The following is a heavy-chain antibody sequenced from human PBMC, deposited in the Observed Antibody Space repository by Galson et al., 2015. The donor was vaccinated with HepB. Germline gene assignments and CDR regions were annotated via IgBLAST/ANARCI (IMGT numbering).Heavy chain of an antibody. CDR1: GGSISSNIYY. Sequence: SETLSLTCTVSGGSISSNIYYWGWIRQPPGQGLEWIGSIDYSGGTHYNPSLRSRVAITIDTSKGQFSLRLSSVTAADTAVYFCAKYESYTMLDYWGQGTLVTVSS. CDR2: IDYSGGT. J-gene: IGHJ4*02. CDR3: AKYESYTMLDY. V-gene: IGHV4-39*01. D-gene: IGHD3-10*01.